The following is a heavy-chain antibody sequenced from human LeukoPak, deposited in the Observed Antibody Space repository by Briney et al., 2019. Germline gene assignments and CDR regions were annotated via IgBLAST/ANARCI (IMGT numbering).Heavy chain of an antibody. CDR3: ARGPLITGTTTWFDP. CDR1: GYTFTYYY. Sequence: ASVKVSCKASGYTFTYYYMHWVRQAPGQGLEWMGIINPSSGSTSYAQKFQGRVTMTRDTSTKTVYMEMSSLRSEDMAVYYCARGPLITGTTTWFDPWGQGTLVTVSS. D-gene: IGHD1-7*01. J-gene: IGHJ5*02. V-gene: IGHV1-46*01. CDR2: INPSSGST.